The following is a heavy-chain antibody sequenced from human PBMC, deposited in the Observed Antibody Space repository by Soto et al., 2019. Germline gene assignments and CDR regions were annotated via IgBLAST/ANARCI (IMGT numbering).Heavy chain of an antibody. J-gene: IGHJ6*03. CDR3: ARSDQLPGIRIYYYYYMDV. V-gene: IGHV3-7*01. CDR2: IKQDGSEK. Sequence: PGGSLRLSCAASGFTFSSYWMSWVRQAPGKGLEWVANIKQDGSEKYYVDSVKGRFTISRDNAKNSLYLQMNSLRAEDTAVYYCARSDQLPGIRIYYYYYMDVWGKGTTVTVLL. CDR1: GFTFSSYW. D-gene: IGHD2-2*01.